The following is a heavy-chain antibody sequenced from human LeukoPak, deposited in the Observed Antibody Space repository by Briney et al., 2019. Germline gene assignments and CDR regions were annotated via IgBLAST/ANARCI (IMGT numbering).Heavy chain of an antibody. Sequence: GGSLRLSCAASVFTFSDYYMSWLRQAPGKGLEWVSYISSSGSTIYYADSVKGRFTISRDNAKNSLYLQMNSLRAEDTAVYYCAKVIAAAGNYDAFDIWGQGTMVTVSS. V-gene: IGHV3-11*01. D-gene: IGHD6-13*01. J-gene: IGHJ3*02. CDR3: AKVIAAAGNYDAFDI. CDR2: ISSSGSTI. CDR1: VFTFSDYY.